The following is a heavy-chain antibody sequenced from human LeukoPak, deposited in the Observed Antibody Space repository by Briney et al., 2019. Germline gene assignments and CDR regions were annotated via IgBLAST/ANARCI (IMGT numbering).Heavy chain of an antibody. CDR1: GGTFSSYA. CDR3: ARTIVVVPAVYNWFDP. CDR2: IIPIFGTA. J-gene: IGHJ5*02. Sequence: SVKVSCKASGGTFSSYAISWVRQAPGQGLEWMGGIIPIFGTANYAQKFQGRVTITADESTSTAYMELSSLRSEDTAVYYCARTIVVVPAVYNWFDPWGQGTLVTVSS. V-gene: IGHV1-69*13. D-gene: IGHD2-2*01.